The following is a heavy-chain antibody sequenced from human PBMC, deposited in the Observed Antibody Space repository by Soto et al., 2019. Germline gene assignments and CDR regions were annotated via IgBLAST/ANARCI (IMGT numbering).Heavy chain of an antibody. Sequence: QVQLQESGPRLVKPSQTLSLTCTVSGGSISSGDYYWSWIRQPPGKGLEWIGYIHYSGSTYYNPCYQSRVSAALCTVMYEFSLRLCSVTAADAAVYYCARGGSGCYVWECRGGSGYWCDFDPLGQGTLVAVSS. J-gene: IGHJ5*02. CDR3: ARGGSGCYVWECRGGSGYWCDFDP. CDR2: IHYSGST. CDR1: GGSISSGDYY. V-gene: IGHV4-30-4*01. D-gene: IGHD2-15*01.